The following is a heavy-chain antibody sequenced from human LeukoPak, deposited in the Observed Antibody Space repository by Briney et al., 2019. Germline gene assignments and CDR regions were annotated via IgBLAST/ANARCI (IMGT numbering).Heavy chain of an antibody. D-gene: IGHD3-16*01. Sequence: GGSLRLSCAASGFAFSTYAMHWVRQAPGKGLEWLAVISYDGSSQNYADSVKGRFTISRDNSKNTLYLQMNSLRAEDTAIFYCARGFGYFDYWGQGTLVTVSS. J-gene: IGHJ4*02. CDR3: ARGFGYFDY. CDR2: ISYDGSSQ. CDR1: GFAFSTYA. V-gene: IGHV3-30-3*01.